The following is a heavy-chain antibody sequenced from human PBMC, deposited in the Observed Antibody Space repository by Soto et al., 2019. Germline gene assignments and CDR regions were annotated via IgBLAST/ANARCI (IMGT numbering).Heavy chain of an antibody. D-gene: IGHD1-26*01. V-gene: IGHV4-61*01. CDR3: ARAGLGDGSDY. J-gene: IGHJ4*02. CDR1: GGSVSSGSYY. CDR2: IYYSGST. Sequence: QVQLQESGPGLVKPSETLSLTCTVSGGSVSSGSYYWSWIRQPPGKGLVWIGYIYYSGSTKYNPSLKSRVTISVDTSKNQFSLKLSSVTAADTAVYYCARAGLGDGSDYWGQGTLVTVSS.